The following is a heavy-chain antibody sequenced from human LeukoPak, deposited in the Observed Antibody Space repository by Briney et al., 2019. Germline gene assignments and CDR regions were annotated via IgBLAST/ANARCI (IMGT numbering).Heavy chain of an antibody. CDR1: GFTFSNYA. CDR2: ISGSGGTA. V-gene: IGHV3-23*01. J-gene: IGHJ3*02. D-gene: IGHD3-22*01. CDR3: AKERTDYYDSSGYDGFDM. Sequence: PGGSLRLSCAASGFTFSNYAMSWVRQAPGKGLEWASTISGSGGTAFYADSVKGRFTISRDNSKKTVYLQMNSLRAEDTAVYYCAKERTDYYDSSGYDGFDMWGQGTMVTVSS.